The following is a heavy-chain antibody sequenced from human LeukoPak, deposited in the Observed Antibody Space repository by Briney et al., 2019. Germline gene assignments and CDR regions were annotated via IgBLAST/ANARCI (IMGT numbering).Heavy chain of an antibody. V-gene: IGHV4-38-2*01. J-gene: IGHJ5*02. CDR2: IYHSGST. CDR1: GYSISSGYY. CDR3: VRHLYGDRDNNWFYP. D-gene: IGHD4-17*01. Sequence: SETLSLTCAVSGYSISSGYYWGWLRQPPGKGLEWIGSIYHSGSTYYNPSLKSRVTIPVDTSKNQFSLKLSSVTAADTAVYYCVRHLYGDRDNNWFYPWGQGTLVTVSS.